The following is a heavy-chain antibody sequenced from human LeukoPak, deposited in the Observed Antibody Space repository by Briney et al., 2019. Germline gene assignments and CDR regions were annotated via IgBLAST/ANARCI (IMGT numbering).Heavy chain of an antibody. J-gene: IGHJ4*02. CDR2: VLGTGTST. CDR1: GFTFSNYA. Sequence: GGSLRLSCAASGFTFSNYAMSWVRQAPGKGLEWVSSVLGTGTSTYYADSVKGRFTISRDNAKNTLYLQMNSLRAEDTAVYYCARDSKYCGGDCYSGGPDYWGQGTLVTVSS. CDR3: ARDSKYCGGDCYSGGPDY. V-gene: IGHV3-23*01. D-gene: IGHD2-21*02.